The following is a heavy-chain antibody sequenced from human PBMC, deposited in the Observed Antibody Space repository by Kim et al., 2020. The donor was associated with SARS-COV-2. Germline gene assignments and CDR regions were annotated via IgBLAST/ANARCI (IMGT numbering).Heavy chain of an antibody. Sequence: GGSLRLSCAASGFTFDDYTMHWVRQAPGKGLEWVSLISWDGGSTYYADSVKGRFTISRDNSKNSLYLQMNSLRTEDTALYYCAKDKGGYSYGYLAFAFDIWGQGTMVTVSS. D-gene: IGHD5-18*01. CDR2: ISWDGGST. J-gene: IGHJ3*02. CDR1: GFTFDDYT. CDR3: AKDKGGYSYGYLAFAFDI. V-gene: IGHV3-43*01.